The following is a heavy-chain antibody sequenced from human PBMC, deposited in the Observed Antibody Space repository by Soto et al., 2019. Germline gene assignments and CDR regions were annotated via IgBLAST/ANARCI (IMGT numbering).Heavy chain of an antibody. Sequence: GGSLRLSCAASGFTVSTNYMSWVRQAPGKGLEWVSVIYSDGSTFYADSVKGRFTFSRDNSKNTLYLQMNSLRAEDTAVYYCARDFFAAAGSIGDLWGQGTLVTVSS. CDR3: ARDFFAAAGSIGDL. J-gene: IGHJ5*02. CDR2: IYSDGST. CDR1: GFTVSTNY. D-gene: IGHD6-13*01. V-gene: IGHV3-66*01.